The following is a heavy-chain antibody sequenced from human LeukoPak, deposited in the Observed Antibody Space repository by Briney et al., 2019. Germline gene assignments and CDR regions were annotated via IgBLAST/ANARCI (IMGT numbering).Heavy chain of an antibody. V-gene: IGHV3-11*04. CDR1: GFTFTDYY. J-gene: IGHJ5*02. CDR3: ARDSVVVVAANGWFDP. Sequence: GGSLRLSCAASGFTFTDYYTSWIRQAPGKGLEWVSYISSSGSTIYYADSVKGRFTISRDNAENSLYLQMNSLRAEDTAVYYCARDSVVVVAANGWFDPWGQGTLVTVSS. CDR2: ISSSGSTI. D-gene: IGHD2-15*01.